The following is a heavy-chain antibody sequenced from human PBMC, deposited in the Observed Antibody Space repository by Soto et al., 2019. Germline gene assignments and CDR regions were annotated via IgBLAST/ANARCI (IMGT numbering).Heavy chain of an antibody. CDR1: GFPFGIYS. D-gene: IGHD2-21*02. CDR3: AREETAWPLAYGLDV. J-gene: IGHJ6*04. V-gene: IGHV3-21*01. CDR2: IGSRGDT. Sequence: GGPLRLSFTPPGFPFGIYSQPWLREAPGKGLEWVSSIGSRGDTYYADSVKGRLTISREYAKNSLSLQMNSLRAEDTAVYYCAREETAWPLAYGLDVWGEGTTVTVSS.